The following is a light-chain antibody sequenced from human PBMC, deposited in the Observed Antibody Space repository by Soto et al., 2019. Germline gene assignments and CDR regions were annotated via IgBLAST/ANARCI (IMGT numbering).Light chain of an antibody. V-gene: IGKV1D-12*01. CDR1: QDIAGY. J-gene: IGKJ5*01. CDR2: GAS. CDR3: QQAYSFPIT. Sequence: GDRVTITCRASQDIAGYLAWYTPKTGRTPELLIHGASRLQSGVPARLRGSISGTDFTLSINSLQPEEWATYDGQQAYSFPITFGQGTRLEI.